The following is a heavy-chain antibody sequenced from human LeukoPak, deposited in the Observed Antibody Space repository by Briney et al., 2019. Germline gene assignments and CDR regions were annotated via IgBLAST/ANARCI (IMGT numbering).Heavy chain of an antibody. CDR2: IIPIFGTA. CDR3: ARYCSGGSCPFDY. D-gene: IGHD2-15*01. Sequence: SVKVSCKASGGTFSSYAISWVRQAPGQGLEWMGGIIPIFGTANFAQKFQGRVTITADESTSTAYMELSSLRSEDTAVYYCARYCSGGSCPFDYWGQGTLVTVSS. J-gene: IGHJ4*02. CDR1: GGTFSSYA. V-gene: IGHV1-69*01.